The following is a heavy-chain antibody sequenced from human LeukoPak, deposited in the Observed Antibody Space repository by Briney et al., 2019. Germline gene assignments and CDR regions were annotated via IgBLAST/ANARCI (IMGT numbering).Heavy chain of an antibody. CDR3: ARGKPMGATTYPYFDY. CDR2: IYHSGST. CDR1: GGSISSSNW. J-gene: IGHJ4*02. Sequence: SETLSLTCAVSGGSISSSNWWSWVRQPPGKGLEWIGEIYHSGSTNYNPSLKSRVTISVDKSKNQFSLKLSSVTAADTAVYYCARGKPMGATTYPYFDYWGQGTLVTVSS. V-gene: IGHV4-4*02. D-gene: IGHD1-26*01.